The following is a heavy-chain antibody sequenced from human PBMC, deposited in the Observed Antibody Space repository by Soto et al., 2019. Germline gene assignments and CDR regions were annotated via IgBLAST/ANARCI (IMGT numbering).Heavy chain of an antibody. CDR3: ARDGCSTRTCAGGGNWFDP. J-gene: IGHJ5*02. CDR2: INPSGGKT. V-gene: IGHV1-46*01. CDR1: GYTFSNYY. Sequence: QVQLVSSGAEVRKPGASVKISCKASGYTFSNYYIHWVRQAPGQGLEWLGIINPSGGKTTYAQKFQGRVTMPRDTSTSTVYMELTSLRSEDTAVDYCARDGCSTRTCAGGGNWFDPWGQGTLVTVSS. D-gene: IGHD3-16*01.